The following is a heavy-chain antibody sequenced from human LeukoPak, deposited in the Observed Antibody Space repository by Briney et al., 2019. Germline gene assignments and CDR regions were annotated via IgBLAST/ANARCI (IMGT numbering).Heavy chain of an antibody. D-gene: IGHD3-3*01. J-gene: IGHJ5*02. CDR3: ARLYYDFWSGYDWFDP. CDR1: GFTFTSSA. Sequence: SVKVSCKASGFTFTSSAVQWVRQARGQRLEWIGWIVVGSGNTNYAQKFQERVTITRDMSTSTAYMELSSLRSEDTAVYYCARLYYDFWSGYDWFDPWGQGTLVTVSS. CDR2: IVVGSGNT. V-gene: IGHV1-58*01.